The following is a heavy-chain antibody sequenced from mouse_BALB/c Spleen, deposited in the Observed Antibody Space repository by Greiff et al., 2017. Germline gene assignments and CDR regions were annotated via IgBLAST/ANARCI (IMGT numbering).Heavy chain of an antibody. CDR3: ARSIYYDYDGAMDY. Sequence: QVQLQQSGAELVRPGTSVKVSCKASGYAFTNYLIEWVKQRPGQGLEWIGVINPGSGGTNYNEKFKGKATLTADKSSSTAYMQLSSLTSDDSAVYFCARSIYYDYDGAMDYWGQGTSVTVSS. V-gene: IGHV1-54*01. CDR1: GYAFTNYL. CDR2: INPGSGGT. D-gene: IGHD2-4*01. J-gene: IGHJ4*01.